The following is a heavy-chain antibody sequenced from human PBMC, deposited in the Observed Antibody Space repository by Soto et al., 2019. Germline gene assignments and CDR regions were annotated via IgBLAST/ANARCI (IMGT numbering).Heavy chain of an antibody. Sequence: SLRLSCAASGFTFSSYSMNWVRQAPGKGLEWISYISSSSTIFYADSVKGRFTISRDNAKNSLYLQMNSLRAEDTAVYYCARPSGYCSSTSCKGGDAFDIWGQGTMVTVSS. CDR1: GFTFSSYS. CDR2: ISSSSTI. V-gene: IGHV3-48*01. J-gene: IGHJ3*02. CDR3: ARPSGYCSSTSCKGGDAFDI. D-gene: IGHD2-2*01.